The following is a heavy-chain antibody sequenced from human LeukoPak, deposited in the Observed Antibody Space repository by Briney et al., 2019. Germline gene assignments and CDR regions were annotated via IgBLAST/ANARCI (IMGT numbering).Heavy chain of an antibody. CDR1: GFTFSNYW. CDR2: INSDGINT. Sequence: GGSLRLSCAASGFTFSNYWMHWVRQAPGKGLVWVSRINSDGINTSYADSVKGRFTISRDNAKNTLNLQMNSLRAEDTAVYYCARDLGQYYDTSDNWFDPCGQGTLVTVSS. CDR3: ARDLGQYYDTSDNWFDP. V-gene: IGHV3-74*01. J-gene: IGHJ5*02. D-gene: IGHD3-22*01.